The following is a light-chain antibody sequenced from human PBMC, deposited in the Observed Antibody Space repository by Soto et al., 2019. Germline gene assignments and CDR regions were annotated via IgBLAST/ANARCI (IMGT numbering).Light chain of an antibody. J-gene: IGKJ5*01. CDR1: QSINNW. CDR3: QQYDNYPLT. V-gene: IGKV1-5*01. CDR2: DAS. Sequence: DIQMTQYTSTLSASVGDRVTITCRASQSINNWLAWYQQKPGKAPKFLIYDASNLESGVPSRFSGSASGTEFTLTISSLQPDDFATYYCQQYDNYPLTFGGGTRLEIK.